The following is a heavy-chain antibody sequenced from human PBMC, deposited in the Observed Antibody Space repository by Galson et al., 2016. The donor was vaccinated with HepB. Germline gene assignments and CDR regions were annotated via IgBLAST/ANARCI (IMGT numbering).Heavy chain of an antibody. CDR3: ARERCTSTGCYYFSGRYDYYAMDV. CDR1: GFTFSSSA. CDR2: ITSHASNK. D-gene: IGHD2-2*01. V-gene: IGHV3-30*03. Sequence: SLRVSCAASGFTFSSSAMHWVRQAPGKGLEWLAVITSHASNKYYADYVQGRVTISRSTSKNTLYLQMNSLRAEDTAVYYCARERCTSTGCYYFSGRYDYYAMDVWGQGTTVTVSS. J-gene: IGHJ6*02.